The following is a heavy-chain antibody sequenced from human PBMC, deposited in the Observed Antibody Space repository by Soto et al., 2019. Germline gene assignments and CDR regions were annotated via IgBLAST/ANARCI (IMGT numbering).Heavy chain of an antibody. Sequence: SVKVSCKASGGTFSIYAISCVLQSPGQGLEWMGGIIPIFGTANYAQKFQGRVTITADESTSTAYMELSSLRSEDTAVYYCARALNVVAATDLDPWGQGTLVTVSS. CDR2: IIPIFGTA. CDR1: GGTFSIYA. CDR3: ARALNVVAATDLDP. J-gene: IGHJ5*02. V-gene: IGHV1-69*13. D-gene: IGHD2-15*01.